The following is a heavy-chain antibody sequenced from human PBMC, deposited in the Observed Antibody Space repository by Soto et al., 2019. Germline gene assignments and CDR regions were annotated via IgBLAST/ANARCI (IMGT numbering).Heavy chain of an antibody. D-gene: IGHD3-3*01. CDR1: GGSISSYY. J-gene: IGHJ6*03. CDR2: IYYSGST. V-gene: IGHV4-59*08. CDR3: ARHIESIYDFWSGYLHPTGGYYYYYMDV. Sequence: SPTLSLTCTVSGGSISSYYWSWIRQPPGKGLEWIGYIYYSGSTNYNPSLKSRVTISVDTSKNQFSLKLSSVTAADTAVYYCARHIESIYDFWSGYLHPTGGYYYYYMDVWGKGTTVTVSS.